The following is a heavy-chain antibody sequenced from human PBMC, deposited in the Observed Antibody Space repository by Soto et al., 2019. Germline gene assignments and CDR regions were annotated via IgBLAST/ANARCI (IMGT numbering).Heavy chain of an antibody. D-gene: IGHD3-16*02. J-gene: IGHJ5*02. V-gene: IGHV1-46*01. CDR2: INPNGGST. CDR1: ADALTSCY. CDR3: ARSSGGVFGIIIEGSNWLAT. Sequence: ASGNLSCKAHADALTSCYIHWVRHAPGAWVDLRGIINPNGGSTRFAQTFQGRITMTTDTSTSTVYMELRSLRSEDTAVYYCARSSGGVFGIIIEGSNWLATWGQGALVTV.